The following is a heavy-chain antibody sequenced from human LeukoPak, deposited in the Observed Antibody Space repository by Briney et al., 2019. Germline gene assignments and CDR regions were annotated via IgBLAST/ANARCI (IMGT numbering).Heavy chain of an antibody. J-gene: IGHJ4*02. CDR2: VFYSGGA. CDR1: GGSISINSYY. Sequence: TSETLSLTCTVSGGSISINSYYWAWIRQPPGKGLEWIGSVFYSGGAYYNPSLKSRVTISVDTSKNQFSLKLSSVTAADTAVYYCARNDDYWGQGTLVTVSS. V-gene: IGHV4-39*01. CDR3: ARNDDY.